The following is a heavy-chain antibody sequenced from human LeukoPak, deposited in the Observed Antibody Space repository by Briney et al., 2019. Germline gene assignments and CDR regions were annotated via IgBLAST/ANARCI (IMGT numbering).Heavy chain of an antibody. CDR3: AKTGGSYYREFDY. D-gene: IGHD1-26*01. Sequence: GGSVRLSCAASGFTFSSYAMRWVRQAPGKGLEWVSAISGSGGSTYYADSVKGRFTIPRDNSKNTLYLQMNSLRAEDTAVYYCAKTGGSYYREFDYWGQGTLVTVSS. V-gene: IGHV3-23*01. CDR2: ISGSGGST. CDR1: GFTFSSYA. J-gene: IGHJ4*02.